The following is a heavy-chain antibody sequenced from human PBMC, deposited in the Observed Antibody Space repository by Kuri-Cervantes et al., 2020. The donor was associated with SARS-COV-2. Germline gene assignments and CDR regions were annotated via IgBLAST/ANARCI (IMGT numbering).Heavy chain of an antibody. V-gene: IGHV4-38-2*01. J-gene: IGHJ3*02. CDR2: IYHSGST. CDR3: ARRYYDSSYIRDAFDI. D-gene: IGHD3-22*01. Sequence: SETLSLTCAVSGYSISSGYYWGWIRQPPGKGLEWIGSIYHSGSTYYNPSLKSRVTISVDTSKNQFSLKLSSVTAADTAVYYCARRYYDSSYIRDAFDIWGQGTMVTVSS. CDR1: GYSISSGYY.